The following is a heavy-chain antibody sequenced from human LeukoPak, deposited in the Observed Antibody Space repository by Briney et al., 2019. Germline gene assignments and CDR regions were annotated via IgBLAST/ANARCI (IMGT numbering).Heavy chain of an antibody. V-gene: IGHV3-11*05. CDR2: ISGSSSYT. J-gene: IGHJ5*02. CDR1: GCTFSDYY. Sequence: PGGSLRLSCAASGCTFSDYYMSWMRQPPGKGLEGVSHISGSSSYTNYADSVKGRFTISRDNAKNSLYLQMNSLSAEDTAVYYCARDYYGSGSYGWFDHWGQGTLVTVSS. D-gene: IGHD3-10*01. CDR3: ARDYYGSGSYGWFDH.